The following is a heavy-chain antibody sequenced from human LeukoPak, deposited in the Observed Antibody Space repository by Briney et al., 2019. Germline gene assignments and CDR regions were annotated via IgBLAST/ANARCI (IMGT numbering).Heavy chain of an antibody. CDR1: GFTFSNAW. CDR3: TTVRVPYDYVWGSYRPRPTYYFDY. CDR2: IKSKTDGGTT. D-gene: IGHD3-16*02. V-gene: IGHV3-15*01. Sequence: PGGSLRLSCAASGFTFSNAWMSWVRQAPGKGLEWVGRIKSKTDGGTTDCAAPVKGRFTISRDDSKNTLYLQMNSLKTEDTAVYYCTTVRVPYDYVWGSYRPRPTYYFDYWGQGTLVTVSS. J-gene: IGHJ4*02.